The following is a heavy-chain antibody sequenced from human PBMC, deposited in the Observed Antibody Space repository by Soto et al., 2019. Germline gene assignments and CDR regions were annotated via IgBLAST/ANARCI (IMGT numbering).Heavy chain of an antibody. D-gene: IGHD3-3*01. J-gene: IGHJ6*02. CDR1: GGSISSSSYY. V-gene: IGHV4-39*01. CDR2: IYYSGST. CDR3: ARQIRCLEWIGDYYYYGMDV. Sequence: SETLSLTCTVSGGSISSSSYYWGWIRQPPGKGLEWIGSIYYSGSTYYNPSLKSRVTISVDTSKNQFSLKLSSVTTADTAVYYCARQIRCLEWIGDYYYYGMDVWGQGTTVT.